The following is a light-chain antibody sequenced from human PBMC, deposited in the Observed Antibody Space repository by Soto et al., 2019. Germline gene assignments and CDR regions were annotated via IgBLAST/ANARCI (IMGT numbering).Light chain of an antibody. CDR2: AAS. CDR1: QGISNY. CDR3: QQSYTAPRT. Sequence: DIQMTQSPSSLSASVGDRVTITCRASQGISNYLNWYQQKPGKAPKLLIYAASSLQRGVPSRFSGSGFGTEFTLTIGSLQPEDFATFYCQQSYTAPRTFGQGTRVEVK. J-gene: IGKJ1*01. V-gene: IGKV1-39*01.